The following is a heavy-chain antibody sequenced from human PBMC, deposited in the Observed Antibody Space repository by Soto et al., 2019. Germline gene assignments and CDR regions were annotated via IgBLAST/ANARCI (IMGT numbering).Heavy chain of an antibody. CDR3: AKDSARDGYSPYYFDY. Sequence: GGSLRLSCAASGFIFSSYGMHWVRQAPGKGLKWVAVIWYDGGNVYYADSVKGRFTISRDNSKNTLYLQMNSLRAEDTAVYYCAKDSARDGYSPYYFDYWGQGTLVTVSS. D-gene: IGHD4-4*01. CDR1: GFIFSSYG. CDR2: IWYDGGNV. J-gene: IGHJ4*02. V-gene: IGHV3-33*06.